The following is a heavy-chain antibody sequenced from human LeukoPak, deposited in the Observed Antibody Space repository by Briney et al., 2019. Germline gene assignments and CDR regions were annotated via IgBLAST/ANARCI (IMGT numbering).Heavy chain of an antibody. CDR1: GGSMTNYY. D-gene: IGHD2-15*01. Sequence: PSETLSLTCTVSGGSMTNYYWSWVRQPPGKGLEWIGYVYYTGNTRYDPSPTSRVIISVDTSRNQFSLRLYSVTAADTAVYYCARLLPNTLPGLPYNYHYLDVWGKGTTVTVSS. J-gene: IGHJ6*03. V-gene: IGHV4-59*01. CDR2: VYYTGNT. CDR3: ARLLPNTLPGLPYNYHYLDV.